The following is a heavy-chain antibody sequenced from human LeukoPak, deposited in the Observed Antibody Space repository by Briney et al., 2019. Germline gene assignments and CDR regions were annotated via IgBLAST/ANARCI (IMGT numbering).Heavy chain of an antibody. CDR3: ARLMDRARRDAFDI. CDR2: ISSSGSTK. V-gene: IGHV3-48*01. Sequence: GGSRRLSCTASGFTFSNYNMNWVRQAPGKGLEWVSYISSSGSTKNYADSVKGRFTVSRDNAWNSLYLQMNSLRAEDTAVYYCARLMDRARRDAFDIWGQGTMVTVSS. J-gene: IGHJ3*02. CDR1: GFTFSNYN. D-gene: IGHD2-2*03.